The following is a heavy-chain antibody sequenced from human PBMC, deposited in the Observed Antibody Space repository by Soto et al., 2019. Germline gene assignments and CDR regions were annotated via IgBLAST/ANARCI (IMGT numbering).Heavy chain of an antibody. Sequence: QVQLVQSGAEVKKPGSSVKVSCKASGGTFSSYAISWVRQAPGQGLEWMGGIIPIFGTANYAQKFQGRVTITADESTSTAYMELICLRSEVTAVYYCARGRFNVHPSYYFDYWGQGTLVTVSS. J-gene: IGHJ4*02. D-gene: IGHD2-8*01. CDR1: GGTFSSYA. CDR3: ARGRFNVHPSYYFDY. V-gene: IGHV1-69*01. CDR2: IIPIFGTA.